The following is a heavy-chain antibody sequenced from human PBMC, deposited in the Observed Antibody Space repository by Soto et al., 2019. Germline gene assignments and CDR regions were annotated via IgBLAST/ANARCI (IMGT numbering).Heavy chain of an antibody. CDR2: IYYSGST. Sequence: PSETLSLTCTVSGGSISIYYWSWIRQPPGKGLEWIGYIYYSGSTNYNPSLKSRVTISVDTSKNQFSLKLSSVTAADTAVYYCARDAAPAYYYYMDVWGKGTTVTVSS. J-gene: IGHJ6*03. V-gene: IGHV4-59*01. CDR1: GGSISIYY. CDR3: ARDAAPAYYYYMDV.